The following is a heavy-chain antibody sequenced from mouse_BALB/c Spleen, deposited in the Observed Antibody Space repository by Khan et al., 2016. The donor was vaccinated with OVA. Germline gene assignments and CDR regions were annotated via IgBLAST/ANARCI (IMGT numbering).Heavy chain of an antibody. CDR2: IRSGGST. D-gene: IGHD2-14*01. J-gene: IGHJ3*01. CDR3: ARNSYMYDFTY. Sequence: QVQLQQPGPGLVQPSQSLSITCTVSDFSLNTYGIHWIRQSQGKGLEWLGVIRSGGSTDYNGAFISRLNITKDNSKSQVFFKMNSLQADDTAIYYCARNSYMYDFTYWGQGTLVTVSA. CDR1: DFSLNTYG. V-gene: IGHV2-2*01.